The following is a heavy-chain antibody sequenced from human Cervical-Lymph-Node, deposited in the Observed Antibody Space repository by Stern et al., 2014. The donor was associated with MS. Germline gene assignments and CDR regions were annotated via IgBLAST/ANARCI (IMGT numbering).Heavy chain of an antibody. D-gene: IGHD1-1*01. CDR2: LNPNSGNT. J-gene: IGHJ5*02. CDR1: GYTFTNYD. CDR3: ARGRTSRNWFDP. Sequence: VHLVESGAEVKKSGASVKVSCKASGYTFTNYDINWVRQATGQGLEWIGWLNPNSGNTGYTQKFQGRLTMTRNTSIDTAYMELSSLTSEDTAVYYCARGRTSRNWFDPWGQGTLVTVSS. V-gene: IGHV1-8*01.